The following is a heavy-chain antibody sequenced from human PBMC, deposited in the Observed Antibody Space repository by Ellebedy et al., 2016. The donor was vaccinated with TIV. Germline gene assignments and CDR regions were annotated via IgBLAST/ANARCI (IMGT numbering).Heavy chain of an antibody. CDR3: ARDRGSVELPAFDI. CDR2: INPNSGGT. D-gene: IGHD1-7*01. V-gene: IGHV1-2*02. Sequence: ASVKVSCXASGYTFTGYYMHWVRQAPGQGLEWMGWINPNSGGTNYAQKFQGRVTMTRDTSISTAYMELSRLRSDDTAVYYCARDRGSVELPAFDIWGQGTMVTVSS. J-gene: IGHJ3*02. CDR1: GYTFTGYY.